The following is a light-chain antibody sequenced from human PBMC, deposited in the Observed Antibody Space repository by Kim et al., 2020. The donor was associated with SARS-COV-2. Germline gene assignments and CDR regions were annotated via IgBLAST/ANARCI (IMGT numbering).Light chain of an antibody. CDR1: QSIGTW. CDR3: QQYNISPGLT. CDR2: EAS. V-gene: IGKV1-5*03. Sequence: DIQMTQSPSTLSVSVGDRVTITCRASQSIGTWLAWYQQKPGKAPRLLIYEASNLDSGVPSRFSGSGSGTEFTLTISSLQTDDFATYYCQQYNISPGLTFGGGTKVYIK. J-gene: IGKJ4*01.